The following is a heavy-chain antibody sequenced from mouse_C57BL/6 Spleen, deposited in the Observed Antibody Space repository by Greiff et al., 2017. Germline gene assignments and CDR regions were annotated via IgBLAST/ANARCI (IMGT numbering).Heavy chain of an antibody. D-gene: IGHD1-1*01. V-gene: IGHV3-6*01. CDR2: ISYDGSN. Sequence: ESGPGLVKPSQSLSLTCSVTGYSITSGYYWNWIRQFPGNKLEWMGYISYDGSNNYNPSLKNRISITRDTSKNQFFLKLNSVTTEDTATYYCAREYYGSNPFAYWGQGTLVTVSA. J-gene: IGHJ3*01. CDR1: GYSITSGYY. CDR3: AREYYGSNPFAY.